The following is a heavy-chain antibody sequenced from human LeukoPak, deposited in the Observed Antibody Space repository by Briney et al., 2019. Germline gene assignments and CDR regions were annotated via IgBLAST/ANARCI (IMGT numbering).Heavy chain of an antibody. CDR2: ISYDGSKK. J-gene: IGHJ4*02. Sequence: GSLRLSCAVSGFTFSSSAMHWVRQAPGKGLEWVAIISYDGSKKYYADSVRGRFTISRDNSKNTLFLQINSLRAEDTAVYYCAKSPHWILYYFEYWGQGTLVTVSS. D-gene: IGHD1-1*01. CDR1: GFTFSSSA. CDR3: AKSPHWILYYFEY. V-gene: IGHV3-30*01.